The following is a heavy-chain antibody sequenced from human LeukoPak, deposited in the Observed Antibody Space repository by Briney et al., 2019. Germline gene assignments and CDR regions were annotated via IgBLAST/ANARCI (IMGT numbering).Heavy chain of an antibody. V-gene: IGHV4-39*01. J-gene: IGHJ4*02. Sequence: SETLSLTCTVSGGSISSSHFYWGWIRQTPGKGLEWIGSVYDSGSAYHNPSITSRVTISVDVSKNQFSLNLRSVNAADTAVYYCARQGRGCSSSSCYSDWGQGTLVTVSS. CDR2: VYDSGSA. CDR3: ARQGRGCSSSSCYSD. D-gene: IGHD2-2*01. CDR1: GGSISSSHFY.